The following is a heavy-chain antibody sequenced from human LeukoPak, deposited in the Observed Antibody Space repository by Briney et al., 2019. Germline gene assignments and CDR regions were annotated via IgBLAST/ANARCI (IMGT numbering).Heavy chain of an antibody. Sequence: QPGGSLRLSCAASGFTFSNYWMHWVRQVPGQGLMWVSRIDSDGSGTVYPDSVKGRFTISRDNAKNMLYLQMNSLRAEDTAVYFCARGPVGLSALDSWGQGTLVTVSS. D-gene: IGHD2-15*01. CDR2: IDSDGSGT. CDR3: ARGPVGLSALDS. J-gene: IGHJ4*02. V-gene: IGHV3-74*01. CDR1: GFTFSNYW.